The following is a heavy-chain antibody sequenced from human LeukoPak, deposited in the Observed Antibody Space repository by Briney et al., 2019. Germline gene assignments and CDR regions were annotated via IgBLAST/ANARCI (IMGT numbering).Heavy chain of an antibody. Sequence: PGGSLRLSCAASGFTFSSYGMHWVRQAPGKGLEWVAVIWYDGSNKYYADSVKGQFTISRDNSKNTLYLQMNSLRAEDTAVYYCARDRLITMIVALEDDGFDIWGQGTMVTVSS. D-gene: IGHD3-22*01. CDR2: IWYDGSNK. CDR1: GFTFSSYG. J-gene: IGHJ3*02. CDR3: ARDRLITMIVALEDDGFDI. V-gene: IGHV3-33*01.